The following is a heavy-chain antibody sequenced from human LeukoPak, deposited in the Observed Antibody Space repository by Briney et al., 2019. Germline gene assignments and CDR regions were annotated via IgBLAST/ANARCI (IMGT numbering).Heavy chain of an antibody. CDR3: AREGGPYRPLDY. Sequence: SGTLSLTCAVSGGXITNTNYWTWVRQPPGKGLEWIGEVNLQGSTNYNPSLMGRVAIAVDTSENHISLQLTSVTAADTAVYYCAREGGPYRPLDYSGQGTLVTVSS. V-gene: IGHV4-4*02. CDR1: GGXITNTNY. J-gene: IGHJ4*02. CDR2: VNLQGST.